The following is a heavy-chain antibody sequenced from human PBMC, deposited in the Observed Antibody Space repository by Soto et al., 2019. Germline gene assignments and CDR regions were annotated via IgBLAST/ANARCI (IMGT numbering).Heavy chain of an antibody. D-gene: IGHD3-22*01. V-gene: IGHV1-18*04. CDR2: ISAYNGNT. CDR3: ARTRKVYYDSRGAFDI. CDR1: GYTFTSYG. Sequence: GASVKVSCKASGYTFTSYGISWVRQAPGQGLEWMGWISAYNGNTNYAQKLQGRVTMTTDTSTSTAYMELRSLRSDDTAMYYCARTRKVYYDSRGAFDIWGQGTMVTVSS. J-gene: IGHJ3*02.